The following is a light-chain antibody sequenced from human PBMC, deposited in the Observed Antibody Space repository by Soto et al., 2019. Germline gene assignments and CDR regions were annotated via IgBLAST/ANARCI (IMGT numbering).Light chain of an antibody. CDR1: SSDVGAYNH. J-gene: IGLJ3*02. V-gene: IGLV2-14*01. CDR2: EVS. Sequence: QSALTQPASVSGSPGQWITISCTGTSSDVGAYNHVSWYQHHPGKAPKLMIYEVSDRPSGVSSRFSGSKSGNTASLTISGLQAEDEADYYCSSYTTISTWVFGGGTKLPVL. CDR3: SSYTTISTWV.